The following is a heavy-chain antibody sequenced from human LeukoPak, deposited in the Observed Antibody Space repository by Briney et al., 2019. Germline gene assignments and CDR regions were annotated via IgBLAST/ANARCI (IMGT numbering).Heavy chain of an antibody. D-gene: IGHD1-14*01. J-gene: IGHJ4*02. CDR1: PDSTTSSF. Sequence: SETLSLTCTVSPDSTTSSFWSWVRQPPGKGLEWIGEIHRSGSTNYNPSLQSRVTISIDRSKNQIALELSSVTAADTAVYYCAREIVGGFNPGAYWGQGTLVTVSS. CDR2: IHRSGST. CDR3: AREIVGGFNPGAY. V-gene: IGHV4-4*02.